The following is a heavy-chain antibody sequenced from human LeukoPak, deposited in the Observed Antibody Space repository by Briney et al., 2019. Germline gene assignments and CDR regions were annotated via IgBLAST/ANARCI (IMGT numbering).Heavy chain of an antibody. J-gene: IGHJ4*02. CDR3: ARTSYYDSSGYYSPIDY. D-gene: IGHD3-22*01. V-gene: IGHV3-30-3*01. CDR1: GFTVSSNY. CDR2: ISYDGSNK. Sequence: GSLRLSCAASGFTVSSNYMSWVRQAPGKGLEWVAVISYDGSNKYYADSVKGRFTISRDNSKNTLYLQMNSLRAEDTAVYYCARTSYYDSSGYYSPIDYWGQGTLVTVSS.